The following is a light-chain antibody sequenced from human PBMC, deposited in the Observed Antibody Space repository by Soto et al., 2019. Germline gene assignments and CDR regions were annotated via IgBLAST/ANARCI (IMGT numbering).Light chain of an antibody. CDR1: QSISSY. V-gene: IGKV1-39*01. J-gene: IGKJ1*01. CDR3: QQSYSTPQRT. CDR2: AAS. Sequence: DIQMTQSPSSLSASVGDRVTITCRASQSISSYLNWYQQKPGKAPKLLIYAASSLQSGVPSRFSGSGSGTDFTLTISSPQPEDFATYYCQQSYSTPQRTFGQGTKVDIK.